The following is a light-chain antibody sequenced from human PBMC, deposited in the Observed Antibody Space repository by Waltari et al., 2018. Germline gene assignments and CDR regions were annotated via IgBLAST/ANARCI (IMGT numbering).Light chain of an antibody. J-gene: IGKJ5*01. Sequence: EIVMTQSPATPSVSPGERATLSCRASQSVSSNLAWYQQKPGQAPRLLIYGASTRATGIPARFSGSGSGTEFTLTISSLQSEDFAVYYCQQYNNWQITFGQGTRLEIK. CDR3: QQYNNWQIT. V-gene: IGKV3-15*01. CDR1: QSVSSN. CDR2: GAS.